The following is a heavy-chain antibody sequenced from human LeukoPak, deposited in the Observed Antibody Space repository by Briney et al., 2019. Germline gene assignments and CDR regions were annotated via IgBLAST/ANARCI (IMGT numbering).Heavy chain of an antibody. V-gene: IGHV4-34*01. D-gene: IGHD4-11*01. J-gene: IGHJ6*03. Sequence: PSETLSLTCAVYGGSFSGYYWSWIRQPPGKGLEWIGEINHSGSTNYNPSLKSRVTISVDTSKNQFSLKLSSVTAADTAVYYCARRKPVDYRKYYYMDVWGKGTTVTVSS. CDR3: ARRKPVDYRKYYYMDV. CDR1: GGSFSGYY. CDR2: INHSGST.